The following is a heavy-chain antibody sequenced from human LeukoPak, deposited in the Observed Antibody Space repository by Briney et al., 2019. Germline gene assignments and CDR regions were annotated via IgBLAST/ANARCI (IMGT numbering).Heavy chain of an antibody. CDR1: GLTFSSSW. V-gene: IGHV3-7*01. CDR2: INPDGNKK. CDR3: ARDLAYSRLDY. D-gene: IGHD5-18*01. Sequence: GGSLRLSCAVSGLTFSSSWMDWVRQAPGKGLEWVASINPDGNKKYSADSVKGRFTISRDNAENSLYLQMNSLRVEDTAFYYCARDLAYSRLDYWGQGVLVTVSS. J-gene: IGHJ4*02.